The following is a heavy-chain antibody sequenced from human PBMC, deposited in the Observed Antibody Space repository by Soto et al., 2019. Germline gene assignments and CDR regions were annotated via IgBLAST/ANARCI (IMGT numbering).Heavy chain of an antibody. Sequence: EVQLVESGGALVQPGGSLRLSCTASGFTFDDCAIHWVRQAPGKGLEWISGISWNGDATGYADSVKGRFTISRDNAKNSLYLQMNSLRTEDTAMYFCANLPLYGSGFDCWGQGTLVTVAS. CDR2: ISWNGDAT. V-gene: IGHV3-9*01. J-gene: IGHJ4*02. CDR1: GFTFDDCA. CDR3: ANLPLYGSGFDC. D-gene: IGHD3-10*01.